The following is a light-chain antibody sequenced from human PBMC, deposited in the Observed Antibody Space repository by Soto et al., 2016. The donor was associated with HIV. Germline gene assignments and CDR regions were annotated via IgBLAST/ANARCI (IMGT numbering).Light chain of an antibody. CDR2: KAS. CDR3: QQYNSYPRT. Sequence: DIQMTQSPSALSASVGDRLTITCRASHSISFWLAWYQQKPSKAPKLLIAKASVLQSGVPSRFSGSGSGTEFTLTINSLHPDDFATYYCQQYNSYPRTFGQGTKVDTK. J-gene: IGKJ1*01. CDR1: HSISFW. V-gene: IGKV1-5*03.